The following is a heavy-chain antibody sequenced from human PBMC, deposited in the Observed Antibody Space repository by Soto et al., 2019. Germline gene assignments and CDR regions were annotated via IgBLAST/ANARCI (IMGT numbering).Heavy chain of an antibody. CDR2: IIPIFGTA. CDR3: ARGSLVATFLYSSSWCFDY. Sequence: SVKVSCKASGGTFSSYAISWVRQAPGQGLEWMGGIIPIFGTANYAQKFQGRVTITADESTSTAYMELSSLRSEDTAVYYCARGSLVATFLYSSSWCFDYWGQGTLVTVSS. J-gene: IGHJ4*02. D-gene: IGHD6-13*01. V-gene: IGHV1-69*13. CDR1: GGTFSSYA.